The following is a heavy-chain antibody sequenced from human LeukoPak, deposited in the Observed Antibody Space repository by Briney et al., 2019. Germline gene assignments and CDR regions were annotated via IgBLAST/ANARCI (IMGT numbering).Heavy chain of an antibody. CDR3: ARAIRYDYGGPDAFDI. Sequence: GGSLRLSCAASGFTFSSYSMNWVRQAPGKGLEWVSSISSSSSYIYYADSVKGRFTISRANAKNSLYLQMNSLRAEDTAVYYCARAIRYDYGGPDAFDIWGQGTMVTVSS. CDR1: GFTFSSYS. V-gene: IGHV3-21*01. D-gene: IGHD4-17*01. J-gene: IGHJ3*02. CDR2: ISSSSSYI.